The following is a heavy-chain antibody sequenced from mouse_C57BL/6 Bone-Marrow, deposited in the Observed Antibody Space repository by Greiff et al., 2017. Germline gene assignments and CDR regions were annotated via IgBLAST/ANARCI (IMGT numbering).Heavy chain of an antibody. D-gene: IGHD1-1*01. CDR2: IFPGTGST. V-gene: IGHV1-9*01. J-gene: IGHJ2*01. CDR1: GYTFTGYW. CDR3: ARSLITTEVATDD. Sequence: QVQLKQSGAELMKPGASVKLSCKATGYTFTGYWIEWVKQRPGHGLEWIGEIFPGTGSTNYNEKFKGKATFTADTSSNTAYMQLSSLTTEDSAIYYCARSLITTEVATDDWGQGTTLTVSS.